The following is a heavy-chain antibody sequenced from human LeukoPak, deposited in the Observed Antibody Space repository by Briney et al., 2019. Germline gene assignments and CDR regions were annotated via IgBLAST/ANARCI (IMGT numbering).Heavy chain of an antibody. J-gene: IGHJ4*02. CDR2: IYTSGST. D-gene: IGHD6-6*01. CDR1: GGSISSGSYY. V-gene: IGHV4-61*02. Sequence: PSQTLSLTCTVSGGSISSGSYYWSWIRQPAGKGLEWIGRIYTSGSTNYNPSLKSRVTISVDTSKNQFSLKLSSVTAADTAVYYCASIGSSADLDYWGQGTLVTVSS. CDR3: ASIGSSADLDY.